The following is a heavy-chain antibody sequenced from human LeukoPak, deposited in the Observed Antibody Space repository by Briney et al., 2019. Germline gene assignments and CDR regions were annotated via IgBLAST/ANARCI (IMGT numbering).Heavy chain of an antibody. CDR1: GFTFSSYS. J-gene: IGHJ4*02. Sequence: GGSLRLTCAASGFTFSSYSMNWVRQAPGKGLEWVSSISSSSSYIYYADSVKGRFTISRDNAKNSLYLQMNSLRAEDTAVYYCAIGRGGQQLGDYWGQGTLVTVSS. D-gene: IGHD6-13*01. CDR2: ISSSSSYI. V-gene: IGHV3-21*01. CDR3: AIGRGGQQLGDY.